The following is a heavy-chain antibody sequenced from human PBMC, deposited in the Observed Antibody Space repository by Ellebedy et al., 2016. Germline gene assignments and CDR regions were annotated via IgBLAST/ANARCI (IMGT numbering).Heavy chain of an antibody. CDR2: IYYSGST. Sequence: SETLSLTXTVSGGSISSGGYYWSWIRQHPGKGLEWIGYIYYSGSTYYNPSLKSRVTISVDTSKNQFSLKLSSVTAADTAVYYCARGGLLLWFGELLPHWFDPWGQGTLVTVSS. V-gene: IGHV4-31*03. J-gene: IGHJ5*02. D-gene: IGHD3-10*01. CDR3: ARGGLLLWFGELLPHWFDP. CDR1: GGSISSGGYY.